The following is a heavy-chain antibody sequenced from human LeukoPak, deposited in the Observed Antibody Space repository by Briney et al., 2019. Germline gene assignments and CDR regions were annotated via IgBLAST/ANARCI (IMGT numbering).Heavy chain of an antibody. D-gene: IGHD1-1*01. CDR3: ARAGTPSDAFDI. V-gene: IGHV3-21*01. Sequence: AGGSLRLSCAASGFTVSSNYMSWVRQAPGKGLEWVSSISSSSSYIYYADSVKGRFTISRDNAKNSLYLQMNSLRAEDTAVYYCARAGTPSDAFDIWGQGTMVTVSS. CDR2: ISSSSSYI. J-gene: IGHJ3*02. CDR1: GFTVSSNY.